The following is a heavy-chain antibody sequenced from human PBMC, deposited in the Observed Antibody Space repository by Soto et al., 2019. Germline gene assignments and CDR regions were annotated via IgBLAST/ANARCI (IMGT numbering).Heavy chain of an antibody. Sequence: QVQVVQSGDEVKETGASVRVSCKTSGYSFTAYGISWVRQAPGQGLEWMGWISCYNGKTKYAQKVQGRVTMTTDTATSKAYMELRSLRSEDMAIYYCARDAPPPELRFLEWHNYDYNGMDVWGQGTTVTVSS. CDR1: GYSFTAYG. D-gene: IGHD3-3*01. J-gene: IGHJ6*02. V-gene: IGHV1-18*03. CDR2: ISCYNGKT. CDR3: ARDAPPPELRFLEWHNYDYNGMDV.